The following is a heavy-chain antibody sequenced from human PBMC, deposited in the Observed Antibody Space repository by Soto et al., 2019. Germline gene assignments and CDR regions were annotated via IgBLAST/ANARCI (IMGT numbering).Heavy chain of an antibody. Sequence: LGESLKISCKGSGYSFTSYWIGWVRQMPGKGLEWMGIIYPGDSDTRYSPSFQGQVTISADKSISTAYLQWSSLKASDTAMYYRARHDGYCSGGSCYSDYYYYYMDVWGKGTTVTVSS. CDR2: IYPGDSDT. CDR1: GYSFTSYW. J-gene: IGHJ6*03. V-gene: IGHV5-51*01. D-gene: IGHD2-15*01. CDR3: ARHDGYCSGGSCYSDYYYYYMDV.